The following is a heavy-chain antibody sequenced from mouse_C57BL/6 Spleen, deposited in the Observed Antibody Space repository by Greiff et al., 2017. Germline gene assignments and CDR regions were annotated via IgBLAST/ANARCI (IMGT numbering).Heavy chain of an antibody. D-gene: IGHD1-1*01. CDR2: INPNNGGT. Sequence: EVKLVESGPELVKPGASVKIPCKASGYTFTDYNMDWVKQSHGKSLEWIGDINPNNGGTIYNQKFKGKATLTVDKSSSTAYMELRSLTSEDTAVYYCARLVAHYAMDYWGQGTSVTVSS. CDR3: ARLVAHYAMDY. J-gene: IGHJ4*01. CDR1: GYTFTDYN. V-gene: IGHV1-18*01.